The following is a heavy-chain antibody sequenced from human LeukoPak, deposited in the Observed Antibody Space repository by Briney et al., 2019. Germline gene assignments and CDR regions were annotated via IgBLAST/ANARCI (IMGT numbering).Heavy chain of an antibody. J-gene: IGHJ6*03. D-gene: IGHD2-2*01. Sequence: GGSLRLSCAASGFTFSSYAMSWVRQAPGKGLEWVANIKQDGSEKYYVDSVKGRFIISRDNAKNSLYLQMSSLRAEDTAVYYCARERVDCRSTSYYYYYYYMDVWGKGTTVTVSS. CDR3: ARERVDCRSTSYYYYYYYMDV. CDR1: GFTFSSYA. V-gene: IGHV3-7*01. CDR2: IKQDGSEK.